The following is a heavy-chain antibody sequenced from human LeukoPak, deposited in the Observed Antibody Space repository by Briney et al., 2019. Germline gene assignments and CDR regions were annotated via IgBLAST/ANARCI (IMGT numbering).Heavy chain of an antibody. CDR3: TRFWRPSNYLSSSWYTSDY. CDR2: IRSKAYGGTT. Sequence: GGSLRLSCTASGFTFGDYAMSWFRQAPGKGLEWVGFIRSKAYGGTTEYAASVKGRFTISRDDSKSIAYLQMNSLKTEDTAVYYCTRFWRPSNYLSSSWYTSDYWGQGTLVTVSS. J-gene: IGHJ4*02. V-gene: IGHV3-49*03. CDR1: GFTFGDYA. D-gene: IGHD6-13*01.